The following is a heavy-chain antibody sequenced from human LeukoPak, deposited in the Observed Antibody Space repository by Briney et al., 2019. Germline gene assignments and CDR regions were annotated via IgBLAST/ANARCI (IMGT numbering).Heavy chain of an antibody. Sequence: GGSLRLSCAASEFIVSSYFMTWVRQAPGKGLEWVAVIYSGGGTYYADSVKGRFTISRDNSKNTLYLQMNSLRAEDTAVYYCASRATRAGSVDYWGQGTLVTVSS. CDR2: IYSGGGT. CDR3: ASRATRAGSVDY. D-gene: IGHD1-26*01. V-gene: IGHV3-53*01. CDR1: EFIVSSYF. J-gene: IGHJ4*02.